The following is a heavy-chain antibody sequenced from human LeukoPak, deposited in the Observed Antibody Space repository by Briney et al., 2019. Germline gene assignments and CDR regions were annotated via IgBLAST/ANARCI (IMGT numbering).Heavy chain of an antibody. V-gene: IGHV4-4*07. CDR2: IYTSGST. CDR3: ARARAYYDSSGYYYPIVYFDY. Sequence: PSGTLSPTCTVSGGSISSYYWSWIRQPAGKGLEWIGRIYTSGSTNYNPSLKSRVTMSVDTSKNQFSLKLSSVTAADTAVYYCARARAYYDSSGYYYPIVYFDYWGQGTLVTVSS. J-gene: IGHJ4*02. CDR1: GGSISSYY. D-gene: IGHD3-22*01.